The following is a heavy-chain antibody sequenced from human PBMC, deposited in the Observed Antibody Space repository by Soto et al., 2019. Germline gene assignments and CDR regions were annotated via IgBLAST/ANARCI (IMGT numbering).Heavy chain of an antibody. Sequence: EVQLVESGGVVVQPGGSLRLSCAASGFTFDDYTMHWVRQAPGKGLEWVSLISWDGGSTYYADSVKGRFTISRDNSKNSLYLQMNSLRTEDTAFYYCAKDIRPLVLELPYYWGQGTLVTVSS. CDR1: GFTFDDYT. CDR2: ISWDGGST. J-gene: IGHJ4*02. D-gene: IGHD1-7*01. V-gene: IGHV3-43*01. CDR3: AKDIRPLVLELPYY.